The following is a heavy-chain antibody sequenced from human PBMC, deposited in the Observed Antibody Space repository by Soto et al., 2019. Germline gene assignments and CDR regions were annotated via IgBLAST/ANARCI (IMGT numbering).Heavy chain of an antibody. D-gene: IGHD2-8*02. Sequence: EVQLLESGGGLVQPGGSLGLSCAASGFTFGSYVMTWVRQAPGKGLEWVSSISGSSGGIYYADSVRGRFTVSRDNSKNMLYLQMSSLRAEDSAVYHCVKYGRYCTGRTCDYFYYVDVWGKGTAVTVSS. CDR2: ISGSSGGI. CDR3: VKYGRYCTGRTCDYFYYVDV. CDR1: GFTFGSYV. V-gene: IGHV3-23*01. J-gene: IGHJ6*03.